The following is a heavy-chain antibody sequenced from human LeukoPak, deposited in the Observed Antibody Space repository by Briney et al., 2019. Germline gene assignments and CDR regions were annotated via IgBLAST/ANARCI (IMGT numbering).Heavy chain of an antibody. D-gene: IGHD3-22*01. Sequence: SETLSLTCTVSGGSISSYYWRWIRQPRGKGLEGIGYIYYSGSTNYNPSLQSPVTISVDTSKNHFSLKLSSVTAADTAVYYCARDRKYYYDSSGYFNWFDPSGQGTLVTVSS. CDR1: GGSISSYY. J-gene: IGHJ5*02. V-gene: IGHV4-59*01. CDR3: ARDRKYYYDSSGYFNWFDP. CDR2: IYYSGST.